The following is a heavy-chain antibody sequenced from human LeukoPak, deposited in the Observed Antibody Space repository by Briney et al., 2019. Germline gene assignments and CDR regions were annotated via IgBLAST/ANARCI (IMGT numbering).Heavy chain of an antibody. CDR2: IYYSGST. D-gene: IGHD3-10*01. CDR1: CGSVSSGSHY. Sequence: SETLSITCCVSCGSVSSGSHYRSWIRHPPGKGLEWIGYIYYSGSTNYNPSLKSRLTISVDTSKNQFSQRLGSETAADTAVYYCTRRSHYYGSGDYWGQGTLVTVSS. V-gene: IGHV4-61*01. CDR3: TRRSHYYGSGDY. J-gene: IGHJ4*02.